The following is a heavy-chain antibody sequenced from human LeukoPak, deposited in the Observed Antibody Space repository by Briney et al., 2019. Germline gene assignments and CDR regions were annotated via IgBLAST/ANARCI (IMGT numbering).Heavy chain of an antibody. J-gene: IGHJ3*02. CDR2: MNPNSGNT. CDR1: GYTFTSYD. D-gene: IGHD3-10*01. V-gene: IGHV1-8*03. CDR3: ARSWRIWFGELDAFDI. Sequence: GASVKVSCKASGYTFTSYDINWVRQATGQGLEWMGWMNPNSGNTGYARKFQGRVTITRNTSISTAYMELSSLRSEDTAVYYCARSWRIWFGELDAFDIWGQGTMVTVSS.